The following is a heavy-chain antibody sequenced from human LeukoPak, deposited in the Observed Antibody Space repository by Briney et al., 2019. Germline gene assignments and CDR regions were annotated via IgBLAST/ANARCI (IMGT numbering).Heavy chain of an antibody. D-gene: IGHD1-26*01. CDR3: ARARVGATNFDY. V-gene: IGHV1-18*01. CDR2: ISACNGNT. CDR1: GYTFTSYG. J-gene: IGHJ4*02. Sequence: ASVKVSCKASGYTFTSYGISWVRQAPGQGLEWMGWISACNGNTNYAQKLQGRVTMTTDTSTSTAYMELRSLRSDDTAVYYCARARVGATNFDYWGQGTLVTVSS.